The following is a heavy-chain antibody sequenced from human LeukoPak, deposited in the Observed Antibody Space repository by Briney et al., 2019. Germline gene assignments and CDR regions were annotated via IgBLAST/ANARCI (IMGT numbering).Heavy chain of an antibody. Sequence: GGSVTLSCAASGFTFSSYAMSWVRQAPGKGLEWVSGISGSGGHTYYADSVKGRFTISGDNSKNTLYVQMNSLRDEDTATYYCAKDRNPHRVAGANLLDYWGQGTLVIVSS. V-gene: IGHV3-23*01. CDR2: ISGSGGHT. D-gene: IGHD6-19*01. CDR3: AKDRNPHRVAGANLLDY. J-gene: IGHJ4*02. CDR1: GFTFSSYA.